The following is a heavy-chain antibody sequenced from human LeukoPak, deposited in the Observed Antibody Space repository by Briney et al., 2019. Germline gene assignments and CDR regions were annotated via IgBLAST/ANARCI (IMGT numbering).Heavy chain of an antibody. J-gene: IGHJ4*02. CDR3: AKKARYCSGGYCYADVDY. CDR2: IGNDGNNK. CDR1: GFPFSSSA. Sequence: GGSLRLSCGASGFPFSSSAMHWVRQAPGKGLEWVAFIGNDGNNKYYAESVTDRFTISRDNSKNTLFLQMKSLRTEDTAVYHCAKKARYCSGGYCYADVDYWGQGTPVTVSS. D-gene: IGHD2-15*01. V-gene: IGHV3-30*02.